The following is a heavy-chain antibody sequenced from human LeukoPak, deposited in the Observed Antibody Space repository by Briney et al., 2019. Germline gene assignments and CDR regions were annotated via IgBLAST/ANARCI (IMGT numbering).Heavy chain of an antibody. D-gene: IGHD1-26*01. J-gene: IGHJ4*02. CDR1: GFTFSSYW. CDR3: ISEVGKGSH. Sequence: GGSLRLSCAASGFTFSSYWMHWVRQAPGKGLVWVSNIKSDGSNINYADSVKGRFTISRDNAKNTLYLQMNSLRAEDAAVYYCISEVGKGSHWGQGTLVTVSS. CDR2: IKSDGSNI. V-gene: IGHV3-74*01.